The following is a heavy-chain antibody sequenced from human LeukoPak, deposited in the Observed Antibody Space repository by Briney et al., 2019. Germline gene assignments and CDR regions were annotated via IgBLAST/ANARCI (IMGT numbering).Heavy chain of an antibody. D-gene: IGHD4-17*01. Sequence: PGGSLRLSCAASGFTFSSYGMHWARQAPGKGLEWVAFIRYDGSNKYYADSVKGRFTISRDNSKNTLYLQMNSLRAEDTAVYYCAKDAMTTVTTGLYWYFDLWGRGTLVTVSS. CDR3: AKDAMTTVTTGLYWYFDL. V-gene: IGHV3-30*02. J-gene: IGHJ2*01. CDR2: IRYDGSNK. CDR1: GFTFSSYG.